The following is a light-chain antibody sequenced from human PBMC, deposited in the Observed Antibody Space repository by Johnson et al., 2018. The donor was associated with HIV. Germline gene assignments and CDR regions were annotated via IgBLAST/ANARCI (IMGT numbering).Light chain of an antibody. J-gene: IGLJ1*01. CDR2: END. Sequence: QSVLTQPPSVSAAPGQKVTISCSGSSSNIGNNYVSWFQQLPGTAPKLLICENDKRPSGIPARFSGSKSGTSATLGITGLQTGDEADYYCGTWDSSLSFYVFGTGTKVTVL. CDR1: SSNIGNNY. V-gene: IGLV1-51*02. CDR3: GTWDSSLSFYV.